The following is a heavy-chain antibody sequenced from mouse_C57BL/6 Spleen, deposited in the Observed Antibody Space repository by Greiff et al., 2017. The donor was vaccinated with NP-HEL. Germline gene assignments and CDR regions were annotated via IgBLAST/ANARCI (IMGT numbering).Heavy chain of an antibody. V-gene: IGHV5-4*01. CDR3: ARDGDDYDVYFDV. CDR2: ISDGGSYT. J-gene: IGHJ1*03. CDR1: GFTFSSYA. D-gene: IGHD2-4*01. Sequence: EVKLVESGGGLVKPGGSLKLSCAASGFTFSSYAMSWVRQTPEKRLEWVATISDGGSYTYYPDNVKGRFTIARDNAKNNLYLQMSHLKSEDTAMYYCARDGDDYDVYFDVWGTGTTVTVSS.